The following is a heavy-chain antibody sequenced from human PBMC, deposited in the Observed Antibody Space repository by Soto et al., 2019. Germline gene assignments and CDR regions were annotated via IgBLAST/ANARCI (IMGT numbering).Heavy chain of an antibody. V-gene: IGHV1-18*04. D-gene: IGHD3-3*01. CDR1: GYTFTSYG. J-gene: IGHJ6*02. CDR3: ARDRGASLSSAGYYDFWSGYYGEPGYYGMDV. CDR2: ISAYNGNT. Sequence: VASVKVSCKASGYTFTSYGITWVRQAPGQGLEWMGWISAYNGNTNYAQKLQGRVTMTTDTSTSTAYMELRSLRSDDTAVYYCARDRGASLSSAGYYDFWSGYYGEPGYYGMDVWGQGTTVTVSS.